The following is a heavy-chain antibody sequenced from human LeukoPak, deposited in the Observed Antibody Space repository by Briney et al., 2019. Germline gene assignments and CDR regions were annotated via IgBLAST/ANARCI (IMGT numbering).Heavy chain of an antibody. Sequence: GGSLRLSCAASGFTFDDYGMSWVRQAPGKGLEWVSGINWNSDSTGYADSVKGRFTISRDNAKNSLYLQMNSLRAEDTALYYCARPSGSYYFYYMDVWGKGTTVTVSS. CDR3: ARPSGSYYFYYMDV. D-gene: IGHD1-26*01. V-gene: IGHV3-20*04. J-gene: IGHJ6*03. CDR1: GFTFDDYG. CDR2: INWNSDST.